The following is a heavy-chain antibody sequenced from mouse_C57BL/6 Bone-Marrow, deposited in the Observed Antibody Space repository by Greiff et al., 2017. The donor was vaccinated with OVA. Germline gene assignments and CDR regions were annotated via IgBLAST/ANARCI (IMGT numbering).Heavy chain of an antibody. J-gene: IGHJ4*01. Sequence: EVQLQQSGPGLVKPSQTVFLTCTVTGISITTGNYRWSWIRQFPGNKLEWIGYIYYSGTITYNPSLTSRTTITRDTPKNQFFLEMNSLTAEDTATYYCARDLLGDYYAMDYWGQGTSVTVSS. CDR1: GISITTGNYR. CDR3: ARDLLGDYYAMDY. CDR2: IYYSGTI. V-gene: IGHV3-5*01. D-gene: IGHD2-1*01.